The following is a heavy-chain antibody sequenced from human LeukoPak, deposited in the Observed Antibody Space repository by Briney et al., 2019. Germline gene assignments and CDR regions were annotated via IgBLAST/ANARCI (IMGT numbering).Heavy chain of an antibody. CDR3: ARDCSGGSCYHPDAFDI. CDR1: GFTVSSNY. D-gene: IGHD2-15*01. J-gene: IGHJ3*02. CDR2: IYSGGST. V-gene: IGHV3-53*01. Sequence: PGGSLRLSCAASGFTVSSNYMSWVRQAPGKGLEWVSVIYSGGSTYYADSVKGRFTISRDNSKNTLYLQMNSLRAEDTAVYYCARDCSGGSCYHPDAFDIWGQGTMVTVSS.